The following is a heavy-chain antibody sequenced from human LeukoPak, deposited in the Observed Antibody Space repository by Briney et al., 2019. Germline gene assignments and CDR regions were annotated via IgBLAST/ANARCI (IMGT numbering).Heavy chain of an antibody. CDR1: GFTFSSYA. Sequence: GRSLRLSCAASGFTFSSYAMHWVRQAPGKGLEWVAVVSYDGSNKYYADSVKGRFTISRDNSKNTLYLQMNSLRAEDTAVYYCARDLHQYYYDSSGYYPEFDYWGQGTLVTVSS. CDR2: VSYDGSNK. V-gene: IGHV3-30-3*01. D-gene: IGHD3-22*01. J-gene: IGHJ4*02. CDR3: ARDLHQYYYDSSGYYPEFDY.